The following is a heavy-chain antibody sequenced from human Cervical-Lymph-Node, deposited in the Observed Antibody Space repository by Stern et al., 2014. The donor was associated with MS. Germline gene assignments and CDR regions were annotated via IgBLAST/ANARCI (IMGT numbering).Heavy chain of an antibody. CDR1: GYGFVSYW. D-gene: IGHD5/OR15-5a*01. Sequence: EVQLVESGAEVKKPGESLKISCKTSGYGFVSYWIGWVRQMPGKGLEWMGMFYPGDSRTRYSPYFQGQVTLSGDTSISTAYLQWSSLKASDTAIYYCVRRPSTGVYYEDYFDFWGQGTLVAVSS. CDR3: VRRPSTGVYYEDYFDF. CDR2: FYPGDSRT. J-gene: IGHJ4*02. V-gene: IGHV5-51*03.